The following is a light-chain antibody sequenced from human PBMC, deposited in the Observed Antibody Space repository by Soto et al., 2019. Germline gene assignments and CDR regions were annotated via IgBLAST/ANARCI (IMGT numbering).Light chain of an antibody. Sequence: DIQLTQSPSFLSASVGDRVTITCRASQDISSHLAWYQQKPGKAPKLLIYAASTLQSGVPSGFGGSGSGTEFPLTITSLQPEDFATYYCQQVKNYPLTFGGGTKVEIK. CDR2: AAS. V-gene: IGKV1-9*01. CDR3: QQVKNYPLT. J-gene: IGKJ4*01. CDR1: QDISSH.